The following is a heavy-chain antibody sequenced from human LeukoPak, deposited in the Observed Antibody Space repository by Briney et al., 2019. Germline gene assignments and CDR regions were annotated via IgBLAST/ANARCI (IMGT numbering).Heavy chain of an antibody. CDR3: ASLNLPGGELGY. CDR2: FDPEDGET. D-gene: IGHD3-10*01. CDR1: GYTLTELS. Sequence: GASVKVSCKVSGYTLTELSMHWVRQAPGKGREWMGGFDPEDGETIYAQKFQGRVTMTEDTSTDTAYMELSSLRSEDTAVYYCASLNLPGGELGYWGQGTLVTVSS. V-gene: IGHV1-24*01. J-gene: IGHJ4*02.